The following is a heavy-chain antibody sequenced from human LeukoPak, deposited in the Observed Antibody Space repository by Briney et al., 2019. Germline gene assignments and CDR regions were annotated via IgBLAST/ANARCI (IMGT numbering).Heavy chain of an antibody. Sequence: PSETLSLTCTVSGGSISSYYWSWIRQPAGKGLEWIGRIYTSGGTNYNPSLKSRVTMSVDTSKNQFSLKLSSVTAADTAVYYCARDGYYYDSSGYYYGDYFDYWGQGTLVTVSS. D-gene: IGHD3-22*01. V-gene: IGHV4-4*07. J-gene: IGHJ4*02. CDR3: ARDGYYYDSSGYYYGDYFDY. CDR1: GGSISSYY. CDR2: IYTSGGT.